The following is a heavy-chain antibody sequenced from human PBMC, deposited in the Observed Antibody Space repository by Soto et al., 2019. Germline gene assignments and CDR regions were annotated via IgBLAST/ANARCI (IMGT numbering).Heavy chain of an antibody. CDR1: GGSISSYY. Sequence: SETLSLTCTVSGGSISSYYWSWIRQPPGKGLEWIGYIYYSGSTNYNPSLKSRVTISVDTSKNQFSLKLSSVTAADTAVYYCASTEGNGYSYDNWFDPWGQGTLVTVSS. D-gene: IGHD5-18*01. CDR2: IYYSGST. J-gene: IGHJ5*02. V-gene: IGHV4-59*01. CDR3: ASTEGNGYSYDNWFDP.